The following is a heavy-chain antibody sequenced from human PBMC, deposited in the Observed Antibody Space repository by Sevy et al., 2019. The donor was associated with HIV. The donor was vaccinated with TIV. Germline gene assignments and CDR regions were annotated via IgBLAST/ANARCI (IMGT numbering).Heavy chain of an antibody. V-gene: IGHV3-15*01. CDR2: IKSKTDGGSA. Sequence: GGSLRLSCAASGFSFSNAWMNWVRQAPGKGLEWVGRIKSKTDGGSADYSAPVKGRFTISRDDSENTLYLQMNSLKTEDTAVYYCATRRPPYCDCPIDFWGQGILVIVSS. CDR3: ATRRPPYCDCPIDF. D-gene: IGHD4-17*01. J-gene: IGHJ4*02. CDR1: GFSFSNAW.